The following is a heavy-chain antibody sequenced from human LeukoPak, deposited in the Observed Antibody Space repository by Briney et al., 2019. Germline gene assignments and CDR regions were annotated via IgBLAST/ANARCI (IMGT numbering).Heavy chain of an antibody. Sequence: GGSLRLSCASSGFNFNIYWMIWVRQAPGKGLEWVAYIKPDGSEKYYVDSVRGRFTISRDNAKKSLYLHMSSLRVEDTATYYCYNTGWYEYHRYGMDVWGQGTTVTVSS. J-gene: IGHJ6*02. CDR2: IKPDGSEK. V-gene: IGHV3-7*01. D-gene: IGHD6-19*01. CDR1: GFNFNIYW. CDR3: YNTGWYEYHRYGMDV.